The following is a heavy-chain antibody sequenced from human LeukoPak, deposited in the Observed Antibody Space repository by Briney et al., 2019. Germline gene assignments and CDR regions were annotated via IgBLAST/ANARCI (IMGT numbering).Heavy chain of an antibody. CDR1: GGSISSYY. CDR2: IYYSGST. V-gene: IGHV4-59*01. J-gene: IGHJ4*02. CDR3: ARDRGYCSGGSCYPYYFDY. D-gene: IGHD2-15*01. Sequence: SETLSLTCTVSGGSISSYYWSWIRQPPGKGLEWIGYIYYSGSTNYNPSLKSRVTISVDTSKNQFSLKLSSVTAADTAVYYCARDRGYCSGGSCYPYYFDYWGQGTLVTVSS.